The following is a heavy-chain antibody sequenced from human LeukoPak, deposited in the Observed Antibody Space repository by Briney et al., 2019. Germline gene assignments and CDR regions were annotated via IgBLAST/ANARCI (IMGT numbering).Heavy chain of an antibody. D-gene: IGHD6-19*01. Sequence: GGSLRLSCAASGFTFSNTWMNWVRQAPGKGLEWVANINGDGSEKHYVDSVKGRFTISRDNAKNSLYLQMNSLRAEDTAVYYCARSNGWVFNYWGQGTLVTVSS. J-gene: IGHJ4*02. CDR2: INGDGSEK. CDR1: GFTFSNTW. CDR3: ARSNGWVFNY. V-gene: IGHV3-7*01.